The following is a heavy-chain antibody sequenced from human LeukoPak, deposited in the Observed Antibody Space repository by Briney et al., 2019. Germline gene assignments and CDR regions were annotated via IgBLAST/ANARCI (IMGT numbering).Heavy chain of an antibody. J-gene: IGHJ4*02. CDR1: GFTFDDYA. CDR2: ISWNSGSI. CDR3: AKDIGYYDSSGYDY. V-gene: IGHV3-9*01. D-gene: IGHD3-22*01. Sequence: PGGSLRLSCAASGFTFDDYAMHWVRQAPGKGLGWVSGISWNSGSIGYADSVKGRFTISRDNAKNSLYLQMNSLRAEDTALYYCAKDIGYYDSSGYDYWGQGTLVTVSS.